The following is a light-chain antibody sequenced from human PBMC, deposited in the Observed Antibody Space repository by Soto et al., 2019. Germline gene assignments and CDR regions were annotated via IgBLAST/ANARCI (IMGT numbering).Light chain of an antibody. CDR3: SSYAGSNNYV. CDR1: SSDVGGYNY. Sequence: QSVLTQPPSAYGSPGQSVTISCTGTSSDVGGYNYVSWYQQHPGKAPKLMIYEVSKRPSGVPDRFSGSKSGNTASLTVSGLKAEDEADYYCSSYAGSNNYVFGTGTKVTVL. CDR2: EVS. V-gene: IGLV2-8*01. J-gene: IGLJ1*01.